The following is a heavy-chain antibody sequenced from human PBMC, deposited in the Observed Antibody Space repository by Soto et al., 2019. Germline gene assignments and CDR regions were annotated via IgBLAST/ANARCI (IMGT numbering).Heavy chain of an antibody. D-gene: IGHD6-19*01. V-gene: IGHV3-49*03. J-gene: IGHJ4*02. CDR1: GFTFGDYA. CDR3: TSSSGRYINLQWAFDY. CDR2: IRSKAYGGTT. Sequence: PGGSLRLSCTASGFTFGDYAMSWFRQAPGKGLEWVGFIRSKAYGGTTEYAASVKGRFTISRDDSKSIAYLQMNSLKTEDTAVYYCTSSSGRYINLQWAFDYWGQGTLVTGSS.